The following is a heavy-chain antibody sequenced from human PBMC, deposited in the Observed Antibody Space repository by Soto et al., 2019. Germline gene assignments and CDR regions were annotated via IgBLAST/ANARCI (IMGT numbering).Heavy chain of an antibody. CDR2: IIPMFGTA. CDR3: ARGWGYDSSDYYYAY. J-gene: IGHJ4*02. V-gene: IGHV1-69*01. Sequence: QVQLVQSGAEVRKPGSSVKVSCKASGGTFSRHAISWVRQAPGQGLEWMGGIIPMFGTANHAQNFQGRVTIIADESTSTAYMELSSLRSEDTAIYYCARGWGYDSSDYYYAYWGQGTVVIVSS. CDR1: GGTFSRHA. D-gene: IGHD3-22*01.